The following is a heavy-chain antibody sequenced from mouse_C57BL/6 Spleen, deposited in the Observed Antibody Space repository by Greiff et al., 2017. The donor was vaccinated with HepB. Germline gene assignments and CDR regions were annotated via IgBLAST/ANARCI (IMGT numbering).Heavy chain of an antibody. D-gene: IGHD2-3*01. CDR2: ISYDGSN. CDR3: ARDGYYSYYAMDY. J-gene: IGHJ4*01. Sequence: VQLKESGPGLVKPSQSLSLTCSVTGYSITSGYYWNWIRQFPGNKLEWMGYISYDGSNNYNPSLKNRISITRDTSKNQFFLKLNSVTTEDTATYYCARDGYYSYYAMDYWGQGTSVTVSS. V-gene: IGHV3-6*01. CDR1: GYSITSGYY.